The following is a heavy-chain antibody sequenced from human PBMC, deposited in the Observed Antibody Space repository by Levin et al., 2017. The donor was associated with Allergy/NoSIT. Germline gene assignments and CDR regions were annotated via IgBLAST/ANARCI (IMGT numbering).Heavy chain of an antibody. CDR2: ISRTGDFT. V-gene: IGHV3-23*01. J-gene: IGHJ4*02. Sequence: PGGSLRLSCVASGFTFSSSAMSWFRQAPGKGLEWVSAISRTGDFTLYSDSVKGRFTISRDDSRNTLYVQMSSLRDEDTAVYYCAKGGEQLAYSVDYWGQGGLVTVSS. CDR1: GFTFSSSA. CDR3: AKGGEQLAYSVDY. D-gene: IGHD1-26*01.